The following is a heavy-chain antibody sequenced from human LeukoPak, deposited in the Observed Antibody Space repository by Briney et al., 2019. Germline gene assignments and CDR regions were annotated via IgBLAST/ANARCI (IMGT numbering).Heavy chain of an antibody. D-gene: IGHD3-3*01. J-gene: IGHJ5*02. CDR2: IYTSGST. V-gene: IGHV4-61*02. CDR3: ARDFLTGTVFGVVHNWFDP. Sequence: SQILSLTCTVSGGSISSGSYYWSWIRQPAGKGLEWIGRIYTSGSTNYNPSLKSRVTISVDTSKNQFSLKLSSVTAADTAVYYCARDFLTGTVFGVVHNWFDPWGQGTLVTVSS. CDR1: GGSISSGSYY.